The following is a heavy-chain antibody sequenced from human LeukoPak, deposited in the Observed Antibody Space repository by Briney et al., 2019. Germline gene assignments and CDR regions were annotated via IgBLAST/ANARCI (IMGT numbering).Heavy chain of an antibody. CDR2: INPNVGDT. Sequence: ASVKVSCKASGYTLTSYYMHWVRQAPGQGLEWMGIINPNVGDTIYAQKFQGRVTMTRDMSTSTVYMELSSLRSDDTAVYYCARYGFSSSWQGGWHAFDIWGQGTMVTVSS. J-gene: IGHJ3*02. D-gene: IGHD6-13*01. CDR1: GYTLTSYY. V-gene: IGHV1-46*01. CDR3: ARYGFSSSWQGGWHAFDI.